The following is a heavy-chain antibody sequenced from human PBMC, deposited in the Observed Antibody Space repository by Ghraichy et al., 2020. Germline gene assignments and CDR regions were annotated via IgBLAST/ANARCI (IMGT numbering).Heavy chain of an antibody. D-gene: IGHD3-16*02. V-gene: IGHV4-34*01. J-gene: IGHJ5*02. CDR1: GGSFSGGYF. Sequence: SHTLSLTCAVYGGSFSGGYFWTWIRQAPGKGLEWIGDINHSGRTNYNPSLDSRVTISVDTPKKQFSLKLTSVNTADTAVYYCARDVIGWSWFDPWGQGTLVTVSS. CDR3: ARDVIGWSWFDP. CDR2: INHSGRT.